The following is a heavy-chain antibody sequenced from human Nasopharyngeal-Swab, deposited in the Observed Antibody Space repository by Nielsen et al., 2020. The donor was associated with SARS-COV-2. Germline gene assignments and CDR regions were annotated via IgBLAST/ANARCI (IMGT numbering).Heavy chain of an antibody. CDR3: ARGGGITSSPVDSFDI. V-gene: IGHV1-46*01. Sequence: ASVKVSCKASGYTFTGYYIYWVRQAPGQGLEWMGIINPNAGSTSIAQKFQGRLTMTRDTSTSTVYMELSSLRSEDTAVYYCARGGGITSSPVDSFDIWGQGTMVTVSS. J-gene: IGHJ3*02. CDR1: GYTFTGYY. D-gene: IGHD2-2*01. CDR2: INPNAGST.